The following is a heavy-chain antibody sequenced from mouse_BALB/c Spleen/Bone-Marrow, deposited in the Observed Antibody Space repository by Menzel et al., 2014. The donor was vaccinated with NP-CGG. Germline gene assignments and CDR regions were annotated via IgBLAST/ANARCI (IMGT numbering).Heavy chain of an antibody. D-gene: IGHD2-4*01. CDR3: ARDMITTRGFAY. J-gene: IGHJ3*01. CDR2: INSNGGST. CDR1: GFTFSSYG. Sequence: DVKLVESGGGLVQPGGSLKLSCAASGFTFSSYGMSWVRRTPDKRLELVATINSNGGSTYYPDSVKGRFTISRDNAKNTLYLQMSSLKSEDTAMYYCARDMITTRGFAYWGQGTLVTVSA. V-gene: IGHV5-6-3*01.